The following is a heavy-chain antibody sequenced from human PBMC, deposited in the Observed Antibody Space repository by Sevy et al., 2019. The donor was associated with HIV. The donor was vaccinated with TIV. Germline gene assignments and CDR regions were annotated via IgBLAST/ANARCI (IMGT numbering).Heavy chain of an antibody. Sequence: WGSLRLSCAASGFAFSSYDMHWVRQATGKGLEWVSAIGTAGDTYYPGSVKGRFTISRENAKNSLYLQMNRLRAGDTAVYYCARERSEGNSSSSGHYYYYMDVWGKGTTVTVSS. CDR3: ARERSEGNSSSSGHYYYYMDV. V-gene: IGHV3-13*01. CDR1: GFAFSSYD. J-gene: IGHJ6*03. D-gene: IGHD6-6*01. CDR2: IGTAGDT.